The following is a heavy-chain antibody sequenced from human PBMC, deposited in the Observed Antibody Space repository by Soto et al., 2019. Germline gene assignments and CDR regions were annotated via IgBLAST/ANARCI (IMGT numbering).Heavy chain of an antibody. J-gene: IGHJ4*02. Sequence: EVQLVESGGGLVQPGGSLRLSCAASGFTFVGYWMSWVRQAPGKGLEWVANIKQDGSEKYYVDSVKGRFTISRDNAKNSLYLQMDSLRAEDTAVYYCARDLGCGGGICSNFDYWGQGTLVTVSS. V-gene: IGHV3-7*03. CDR2: IKQDGSEK. D-gene: IGHD2-15*01. CDR3: ARDLGCGGGICSNFDY. CDR1: GFTFVGYW.